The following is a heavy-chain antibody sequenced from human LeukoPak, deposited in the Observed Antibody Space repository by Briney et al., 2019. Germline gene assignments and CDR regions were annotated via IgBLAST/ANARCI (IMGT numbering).Heavy chain of an antibody. CDR1: GGSISSGSYY. J-gene: IGHJ3*02. V-gene: IGHV4-61*02. CDR3: ARVPAAGTRAFDI. D-gene: IGHD6-13*01. CDR2: IYTSGST. Sequence: SQTLSLTCTVSGGSISSGSYYWSWIRQPAGKGLEWIGRIYTSGSTNYNPSLKSRVTISVDTSKNQFSLKLSSATAADTAVYYCARVPAAGTRAFDIWGQGTMVTVSS.